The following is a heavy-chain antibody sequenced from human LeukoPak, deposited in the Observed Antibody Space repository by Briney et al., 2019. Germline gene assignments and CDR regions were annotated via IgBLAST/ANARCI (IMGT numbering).Heavy chain of an antibody. D-gene: IGHD3-9*01. J-gene: IGHJ4*02. CDR1: GYTFTSYG. CDR2: ISAYNGNT. V-gene: IGHV1-18*01. Sequence: VASVKVSCKASGYTFTSYGISWVRQAPGQGLEWMGWISAYNGNTNYAQKLQGRVTMTTDTSTSTAYMELSSLRSDDTAVYYCGREEGYGILTGRTLMDYWGQGTLVTVSS. CDR3: GREEGYGILTGRTLMDY.